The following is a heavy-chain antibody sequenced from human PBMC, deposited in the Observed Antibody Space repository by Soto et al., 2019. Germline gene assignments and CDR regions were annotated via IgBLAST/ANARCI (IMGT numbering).Heavy chain of an antibody. D-gene: IGHD4-4*01. Sequence: PGGSLRLSXAASGFTFRSYPMTWVRQAPGKGLEWPSTITENSGYIWYADSVKGRFTISRDNSKDTLFLQMNSLRAEDTAVYYCAKKSPVISPGNYFDYWGQGALVTVS. J-gene: IGHJ4*02. V-gene: IGHV3-23*01. CDR2: ITENSGYI. CDR3: AKKSPVISPGNYFDY. CDR1: GFTFRSYP.